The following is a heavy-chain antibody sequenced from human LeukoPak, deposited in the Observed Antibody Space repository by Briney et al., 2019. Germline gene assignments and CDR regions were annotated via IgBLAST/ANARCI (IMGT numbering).Heavy chain of an antibody. J-gene: IGHJ4*02. CDR3: ARDYADYVGYFFFDY. CDR1: GCTFNNYG. CDR2: TSGGRETT. V-gene: IGHV3-23*01. Sequence: GGSLRLSCAGSGCTFNNYGMNRLRQAPGNGLERVSSTSGGRETTYYQDSAQDRFTISRANSQNPLYLQMKSLRAEDTAVYYCARDYADYVGYFFFDYWGQGTLVTVSS. D-gene: IGHD4-17*01.